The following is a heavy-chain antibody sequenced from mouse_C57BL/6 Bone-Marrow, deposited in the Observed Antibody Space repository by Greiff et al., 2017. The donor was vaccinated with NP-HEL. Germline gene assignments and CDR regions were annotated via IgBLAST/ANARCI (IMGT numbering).Heavy chain of an antibody. CDR3: ARGDLLRSYYYAMDY. V-gene: IGHV3-6*01. CDR1: GYSITSGYY. J-gene: IGHJ4*01. D-gene: IGHD1-1*01. CDR2: ISYDGSN. Sequence: VQLKESGPGLVKPSQSLSLTCSVTGYSITSGYYWNWIRQFPGNKLAWMGYISYDGSNNYNPSLKNRISITRDTSKNQFFLKLNSVTTEDTATYYCARGDLLRSYYYAMDYWGQGTSVTVSS.